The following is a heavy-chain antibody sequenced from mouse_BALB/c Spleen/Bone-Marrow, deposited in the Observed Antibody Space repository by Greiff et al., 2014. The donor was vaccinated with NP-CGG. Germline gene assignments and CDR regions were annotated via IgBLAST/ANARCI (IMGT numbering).Heavy chain of an antibody. Sequence: EVKLVESGAELVKPGASVKLSCTASGFNIKDTYMHWVKQRPEQGLEWIGRIDPANVNTKYDPKFQGKATITADTSSNTAYLQLSSLTSEDTAVYYCASYVNGYYFDYWGQGTTLTVSS. CDR3: ASYVNGYYFDY. CDR1: GFNIKDTY. CDR2: IDPANVNT. J-gene: IGHJ2*01. V-gene: IGHV14-3*02. D-gene: IGHD1-2*01.